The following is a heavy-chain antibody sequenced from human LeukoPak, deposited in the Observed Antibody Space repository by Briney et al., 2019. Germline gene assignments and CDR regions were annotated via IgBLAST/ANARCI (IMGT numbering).Heavy chain of an antibody. CDR1: GFTFSSYE. J-gene: IGHJ4*02. V-gene: IGHV3-48*03. Sequence: PGGSLRLSCAASGFTFSSYEMNWVRQAPGKGLEWLSHISNSGSSIHYADSVKGRFTISRDNAKNSLYLQMNSLRAEDTAVYCCARTRDGPFDYWGQGTLVTVSS. D-gene: IGHD5-24*01. CDR3: ARTRDGPFDY. CDR2: ISNSGSSI.